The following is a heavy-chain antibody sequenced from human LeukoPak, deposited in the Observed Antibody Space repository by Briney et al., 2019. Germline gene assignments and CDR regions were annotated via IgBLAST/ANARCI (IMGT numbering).Heavy chain of an antibody. V-gene: IGHV3-20*04. Sequence: PGGSLRLSCAASGFTFDDYGMSWVRQARGKGLEWVSGINWNGGSTGYADSVKGRFTISRDNAKNSRYLQMNSLRAEDTAVYYCARGRYSSGYKEFDYWGQGTLVTVSS. CDR1: GFTFDDYG. D-gene: IGHD3-22*01. CDR2: INWNGGST. CDR3: ARGRYSSGYKEFDY. J-gene: IGHJ4*02.